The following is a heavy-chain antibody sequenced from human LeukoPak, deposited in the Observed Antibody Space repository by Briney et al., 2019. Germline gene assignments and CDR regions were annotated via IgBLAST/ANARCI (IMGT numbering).Heavy chain of an antibody. J-gene: IGHJ4*02. V-gene: IGHV4-34*01. CDR3: ARGSKY. CDR1: GGSFSGYY. Sequence: SETLSLTCAVYGGSFSGYYWSWIRQPPGKGLEWIGEINHSGSTNYNPSLKSRVTISVDTSKNQFSLKLSSVTAADTAVYYCARGSKYWGQGTLVTVSS. CDR2: INHSGST.